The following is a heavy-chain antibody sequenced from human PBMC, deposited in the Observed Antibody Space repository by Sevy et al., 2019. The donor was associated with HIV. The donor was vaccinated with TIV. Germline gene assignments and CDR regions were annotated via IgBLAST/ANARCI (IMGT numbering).Heavy chain of an antibody. CDR1: DDSISSSNYF. CDR3: ARHGSWSFYFDY. Sequence: SETLSLTCSVSDDSISSSNYFWGWIRQPPGKGLEWIGSIYSTATTYYNPSLKSRFTLSVDTSMKQFSMKLSSVTAADTAVYYCARHGSWSFYFDYWGQGVLVTVSS. CDR2: IYSTATT. V-gene: IGHV4-39*01. D-gene: IGHD6-13*01. J-gene: IGHJ4*02.